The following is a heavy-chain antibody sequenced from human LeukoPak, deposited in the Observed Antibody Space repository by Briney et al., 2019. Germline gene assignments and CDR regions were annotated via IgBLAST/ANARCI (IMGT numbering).Heavy chain of an antibody. CDR2: FSYSGSP. D-gene: IGHD3-10*01. CDR1: GGSISSTSYY. Sequence: PSETLSLTCTVSGGSISSTSYYWGWIRQPPGKGLEWIGSFSYSGSPYYNPSLKSRVTISVDTSKNQFSLKMSSVTAADTAVYYCARGRYMVRGVIGNNWGQGTLVTVSS. V-gene: IGHV4-39*01. CDR3: ARGRYMVRGVIGNN. J-gene: IGHJ4*02.